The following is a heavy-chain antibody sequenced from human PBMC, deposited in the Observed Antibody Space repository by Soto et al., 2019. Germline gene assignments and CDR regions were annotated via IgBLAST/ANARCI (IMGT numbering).Heavy chain of an antibody. J-gene: IGHJ4*02. CDR1: GGSISSSSYY. Sequence: QLQLQESGPGLVKPSETLSLTCTVSGGSISSSSYYWGWIRQPPGKGLAWIGSIYYSGNTYYNPSLKSRVTISVDPSKNQFSLKLSSVNAADTAVYYCARTNTYDGSGYYPGSLYWGQGTLVTVSS. CDR2: IYYSGNT. CDR3: ARTNTYDGSGYYPGSLY. V-gene: IGHV4-39*01. D-gene: IGHD3-22*01.